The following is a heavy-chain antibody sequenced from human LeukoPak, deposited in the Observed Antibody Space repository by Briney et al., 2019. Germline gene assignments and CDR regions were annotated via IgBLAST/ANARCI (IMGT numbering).Heavy chain of an antibody. V-gene: IGHV3-15*01. CDR1: GFTFSSYW. J-gene: IGHJ4*02. CDR3: TTIVRGLIVVVPAAYLDY. CDR2: IKSKTDGGTT. Sequence: GGSLRLSCAASGFTFSSYWMDWVRQAPGKGLEWVGRIKSKTDGGTTDYAAPVKGRFTISRDDSKNTLYLQMNSLKTEDTAVYYCTTIVRGLIVVVPAAYLDYWGQGTLVTVSS. D-gene: IGHD2-2*01.